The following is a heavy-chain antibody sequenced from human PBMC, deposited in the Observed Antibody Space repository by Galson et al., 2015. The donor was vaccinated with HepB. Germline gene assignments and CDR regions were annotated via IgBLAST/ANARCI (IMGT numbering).Heavy chain of an antibody. V-gene: IGHV3-30-3*01. CDR3: ARARGPGGRSDYDPGDY. D-gene: IGHD5-12*01. Sequence: SLRLSCAASGFTFSSYAMHWVRQAPGKGLGWVAAISYDGSNNCYADSVKGRFTISRDNSKNTLYLQMNSLRAEDTAVYYCARARGPGGRSDYDPGDYWGQGTLVTVSS. CDR2: ISYDGSNN. J-gene: IGHJ4*02. CDR1: GFTFSSYA.